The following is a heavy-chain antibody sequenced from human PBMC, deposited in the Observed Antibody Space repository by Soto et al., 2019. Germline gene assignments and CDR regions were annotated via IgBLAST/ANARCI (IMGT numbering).Heavy chain of an antibody. D-gene: IGHD1-1*01. CDR3: ARQASTTGTTN. Sequence: SETLSLTCTVSGGSISSSSYYWGWIRQPPGKGLEWIGSIYYSGSTYYNPSLKSRVTISVDTSKNQFSLKLSSVTAADTAVYYCARQASTTGTTNWGQGTLVTVSS. CDR2: IYYSGST. CDR1: GGSISSSSYY. J-gene: IGHJ4*02. V-gene: IGHV4-39*01.